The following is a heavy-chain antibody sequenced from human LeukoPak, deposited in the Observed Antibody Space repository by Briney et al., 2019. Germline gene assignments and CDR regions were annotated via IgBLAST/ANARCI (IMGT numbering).Heavy chain of an antibody. D-gene: IGHD2/OR15-2a*01. V-gene: IGHV4-34*01. Sequence: PAGTLCLTCAVYGWSFSGYCWSWVRQPPGKGLEWIGEINRGGSTNYNPSRKSGVTIPVDQSKNQFSLKLSSVTAADTAVYYCARGASFSGNIAGWGQGTLVTVSS. J-gene: IGHJ4*02. CDR3: ARGASFSGNIAG. CDR2: INRGGST. CDR1: GWSFSGYC.